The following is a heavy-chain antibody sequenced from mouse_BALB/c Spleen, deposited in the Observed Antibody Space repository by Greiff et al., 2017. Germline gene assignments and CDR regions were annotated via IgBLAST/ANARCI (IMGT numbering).Heavy chain of an antibody. D-gene: IGHD2-2*01. CDR1: GYAFTNYL. CDR3: ARGGGYDFDY. CDR2: INPGSGGT. V-gene: IGHV1-54*01. Sequence: VQLQQSGAELVRPGTSVKVSCKASGYAFTNYLIEWVKQRPGQGLEWIGVINPGSGGTNYNEKFKGKATLTADKSSSTAYMQLSSLTSDDSAVYFCARGGGYDFDYWGQGTTLTVSS. J-gene: IGHJ2*01.